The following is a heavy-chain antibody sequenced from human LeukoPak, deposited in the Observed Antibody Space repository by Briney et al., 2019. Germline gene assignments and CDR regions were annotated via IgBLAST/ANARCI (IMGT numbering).Heavy chain of an antibody. CDR1: GDSISSGDYS. Sequence: PSETLSLTCAVSGDSISSGDYSWSWIRQPSGKGLEWTGYIFHSGSSYYNPSLKSRVTISVDKSKNQFSLRLTSVTAADTAVYYCARELWFVNAPGSWFDPWGQGTLVTVSS. D-gene: IGHD3-10*01. V-gene: IGHV4-30-2*01. CDR2: IFHSGSS. J-gene: IGHJ5*02. CDR3: ARELWFVNAPGSWFDP.